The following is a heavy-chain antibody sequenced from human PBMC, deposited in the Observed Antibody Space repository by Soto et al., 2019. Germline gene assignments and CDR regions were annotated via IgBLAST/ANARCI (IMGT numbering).Heavy chain of an antibody. CDR2: IWYDGSNK. CDR1: GFTFSSYG. V-gene: IGHV3-33*01. Sequence: GGSLRLSCAASGFTFSSYGMHWVRQAPGKGLEWVAVIWYDGSNKYYADSVKGRFTISRDNSKNTLYLQMNSLRAEDTAVYYCARLDYDFWSGYPHKYGMDVWGQGTTVTVSS. D-gene: IGHD3-3*01. CDR3: ARLDYDFWSGYPHKYGMDV. J-gene: IGHJ6*02.